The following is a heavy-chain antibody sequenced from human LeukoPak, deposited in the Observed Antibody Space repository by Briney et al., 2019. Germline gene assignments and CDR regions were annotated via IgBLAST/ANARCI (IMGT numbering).Heavy chain of an antibody. V-gene: IGHV4-34*01. CDR2: INHSGST. CDR1: GGSYSGYY. D-gene: IGHD4-17*01. Sequence: SETLSLTCAVYGGSYSGYYWSWIRQLPGKGLEWIGEINHSGSTNYNPSLKSRVTISVDTSKNQFSLKLSSVTAADTAVYYCAREGYGDYYFDYWGQGTLVTVSS. CDR3: AREGYGDYYFDY. J-gene: IGHJ4*02.